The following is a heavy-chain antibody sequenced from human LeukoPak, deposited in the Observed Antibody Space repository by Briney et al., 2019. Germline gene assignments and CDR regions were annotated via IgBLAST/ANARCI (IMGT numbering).Heavy chain of an antibody. CDR2: VIDDDGET. CDR1: GFTFSDYY. Sequence: GGSLRLSCAASGFTFSDYYMSWIRQAPGKGLEWVAVVIDDDGETYYADSVKGRFSISRDNSKNTLYLQMNRLRAEDTAVYYCAKEMATRNTAFEYWGQGTLVTVSS. J-gene: IGHJ4*02. D-gene: IGHD5-24*01. CDR3: AKEMATRNTAFEY. V-gene: IGHV3-23*01.